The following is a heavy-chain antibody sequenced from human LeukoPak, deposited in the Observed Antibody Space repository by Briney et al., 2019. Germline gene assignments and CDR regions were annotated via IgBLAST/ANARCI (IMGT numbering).Heavy chain of an antibody. V-gene: IGHV1-8*01. CDR3: ARVRRDGYNNRDAFDI. J-gene: IGHJ3*02. CDR1: GYTFSSYD. D-gene: IGHD5-24*01. Sequence: GASVRVSCKASGYTFSSYDIYWVRQGTGQGLEWMGWMNPNSGKTGYAQRFQGRVTMTRNTSITTAYMELSSLRSEDTAMYYCARVRRDGYNNRDAFDIWGQGTMVTVSS. CDR2: MNPNSGKT.